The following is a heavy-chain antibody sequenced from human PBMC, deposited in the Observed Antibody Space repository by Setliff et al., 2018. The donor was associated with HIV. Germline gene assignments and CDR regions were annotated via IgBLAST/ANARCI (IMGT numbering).Heavy chain of an antibody. Sequence: GGSLRLSCVASEFTFSSYAMNWVRQAPGKGLEWVSTISGSGGTKYYADSVKGRFTISRDNSKNTLYLQMNSLRAEDTAVYYCAKTPSSGWYSLYLDYWGQGTLVTVSS. V-gene: IGHV3-23*01. CDR3: AKTPSSGWYSLYLDY. D-gene: IGHD6-19*01. CDR2: ISGSGGTK. J-gene: IGHJ4*02. CDR1: EFTFSSYA.